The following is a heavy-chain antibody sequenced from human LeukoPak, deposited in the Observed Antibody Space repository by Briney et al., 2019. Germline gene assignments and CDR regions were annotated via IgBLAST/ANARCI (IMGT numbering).Heavy chain of an antibody. V-gene: IGHV3-21*01. CDR1: GFTFSSYS. D-gene: IGHD6-19*01. J-gene: IGHJ1*01. CDR3: ARYSGAEYFQH. Sequence: GGSPRLPCAASGFTFSSYSMNWVRQAPGKGLEWVSSISSSSSYIYYADSVKGRFAISRDNAKNSLYLQMNSLRAEDTAVYYCARYSGAEYFQHWGQGTLVTVSS. CDR2: ISSSSSYI.